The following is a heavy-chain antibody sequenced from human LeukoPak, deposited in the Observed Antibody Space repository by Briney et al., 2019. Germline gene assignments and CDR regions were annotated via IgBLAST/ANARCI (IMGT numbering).Heavy chain of an antibody. CDR3: ARDPPYGSGWYTGVYYFDY. CDR2: INPNSGGT. V-gene: IGHV1-2*02. Sequence: ASVKVSCTASGYTFTGYYMHWVRQAPGQGLEWMGWINPNSGGTNYAQKFQGRVTMTRDTSISTAYMELSRLRSDDTAVYYCARDPPYGSGWYTGVYYFDYWGQGTLVTVSS. D-gene: IGHD6-19*01. J-gene: IGHJ4*02. CDR1: GYTFTGYY.